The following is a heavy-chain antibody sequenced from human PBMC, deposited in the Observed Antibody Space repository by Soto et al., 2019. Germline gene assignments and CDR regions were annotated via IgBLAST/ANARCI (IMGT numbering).Heavy chain of an antibody. D-gene: IGHD3-10*01. J-gene: IGHJ6*02. CDR1: GFTFSNAW. Sequence: EVQLVESGGGLVKPGGSLRLSCAASGFTFSNAWMNWVRQAPGKGPEWVARIKTKTYEETTDYAASVKGRFTISRDDSKDTVTLQMNSLNTEDTAVYYCTRDLYGQAGYYYAMDVWGQGITVTVSS. CDR3: TRDLYGQAGYYYAMDV. CDR2: IKTKTYEETT. V-gene: IGHV3-15*01.